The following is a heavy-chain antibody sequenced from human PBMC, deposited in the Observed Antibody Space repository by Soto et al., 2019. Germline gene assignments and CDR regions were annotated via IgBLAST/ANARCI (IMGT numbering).Heavy chain of an antibody. CDR2: ISGSSVST. J-gene: IGHJ6*02. CDR3: ARGGSSSDNGMDV. CDR1: GFTFSSYA. D-gene: IGHD6-6*01. V-gene: IGHV3-23*01. Sequence: GSLRLSCAASGFTFSSYAMSWVRQAPGKGLEWVSAISGSSVSTYYADSVKGRFTISRDNAKNSLYLQMNSLRDEDTAVYYCARGGSSSDNGMDVWGQGTTVTVSS.